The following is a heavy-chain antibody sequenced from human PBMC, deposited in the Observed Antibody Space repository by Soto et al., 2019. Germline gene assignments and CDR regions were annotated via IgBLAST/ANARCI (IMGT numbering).Heavy chain of an antibody. J-gene: IGHJ4*02. D-gene: IGHD4-17*01. V-gene: IGHV3-30*18. CDR3: AKEEGSPLGMTTPQTTDY. CDR2: ISYDGSNK. CDR1: GFTFSSYG. Sequence: GGSLRLSCAASGFTFSSYGMHWVRQAPGKGLEWVAVISYDGSNKYYADSVKGRFTISRDNSKNTLYLQMNSLRAEDTAVYYCAKEEGSPLGMTTPQTTDYWGQGTLVTVSS.